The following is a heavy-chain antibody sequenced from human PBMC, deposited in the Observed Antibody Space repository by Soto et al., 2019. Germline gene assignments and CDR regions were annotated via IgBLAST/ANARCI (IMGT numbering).Heavy chain of an antibody. J-gene: IGHJ4*02. D-gene: IGHD3-10*01. Sequence: QVQLVESGGGVVQPGRSLRLSCAASGFTFSSYGMHWVRQAPGKGLEWVAVISYDGSNKYYADSVKGRCTISRDNSKNTLYLQMNSLRAEDTAVYYCAKGTPGYFDYWGQGTLVTVSS. CDR2: ISYDGSNK. CDR1: GFTFSSYG. CDR3: AKGTPGYFDY. V-gene: IGHV3-30*18.